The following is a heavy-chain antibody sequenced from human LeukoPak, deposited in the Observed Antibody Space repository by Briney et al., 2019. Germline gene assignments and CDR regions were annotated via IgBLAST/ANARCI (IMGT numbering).Heavy chain of an antibody. D-gene: IGHD1-26*01. V-gene: IGHV1-69*13. CDR3: ARGSEWELNGPFDY. Sequence: SVKVSCRASGGTFSSYAISWVRQAPGQGLEWMGGIIPIFGTANYAQKFQGRVTITADESTSTAYMELSSLRSEDTAVYYCARGSEWELNGPFDYWGQGTLVTVSS. CDR2: IIPIFGTA. CDR1: GGTFSSYA. J-gene: IGHJ4*02.